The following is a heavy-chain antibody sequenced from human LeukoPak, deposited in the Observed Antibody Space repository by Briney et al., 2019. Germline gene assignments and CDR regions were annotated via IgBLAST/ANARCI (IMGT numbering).Heavy chain of an antibody. Sequence: GESLKISCKGSGYTFTSYWIGWVGQMPGKGLEWMGIIYPGDSETKYSPSFLGQVTISADKSISTASLHWSSLKASDTAMYYCVRQNYDILTGYNVNYFDSWGQGTLVTVSS. CDR1: GYTFTSYW. J-gene: IGHJ4*02. CDR2: IYPGDSET. V-gene: IGHV5-51*01. D-gene: IGHD3-9*01. CDR3: VRQNYDILTGYNVNYFDS.